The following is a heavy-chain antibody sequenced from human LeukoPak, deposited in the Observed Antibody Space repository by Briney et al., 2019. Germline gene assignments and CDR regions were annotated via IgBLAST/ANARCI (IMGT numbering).Heavy chain of an antibody. D-gene: IGHD5/OR15-5a*01. Sequence: ASVKLSCKASGYTFTGYYIHWVRQAPGQGLEWMGWINPNSGGTNYAQNFQGRVTMTRDTSISTAYMELTSLRSDDTAVYYCATARDRNSVYSSFDYWGQGTLVTVSS. CDR3: ATARDRNSVYSSFDY. V-gene: IGHV1-2*02. J-gene: IGHJ4*02. CDR2: INPNSGGT. CDR1: GYTFTGYY.